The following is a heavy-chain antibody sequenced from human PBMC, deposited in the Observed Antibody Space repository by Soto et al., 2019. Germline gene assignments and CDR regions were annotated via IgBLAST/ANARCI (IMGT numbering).Heavy chain of an antibody. V-gene: IGHV1-69*01. CDR3: ARASGRGWYNWFDS. D-gene: IGHD6-19*01. CDR1: GVTFSSYG. Sequence: QVQLVQSGAEVKKPGSSVKVSCKASGVTFSSYGISWVRQAPGQGLEFMGGIIPIFGTTNYAHKFRGRVTFTADESTNTTYMELTSLRSEDTAVYYCARASGRGWYNWFDSWGQGTLVTVSS. J-gene: IGHJ5*01. CDR2: IIPIFGTT.